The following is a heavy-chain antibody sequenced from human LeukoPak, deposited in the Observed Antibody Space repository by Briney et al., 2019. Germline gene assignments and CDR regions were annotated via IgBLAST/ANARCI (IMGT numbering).Heavy chain of an antibody. CDR3: ARAINGVIILYYFYYMDV. V-gene: IGHV4-61*02. Sequence: SETLSLTCTVSGDSISSGDYYWSWIRQPAGKGLEWIGRIYTSGSTNYNPSLKSRVTMSVDTSKNQFSLKLSSVTAADTAVYYCARAINGVIILYYFYYMDVWGKGTTVTVSS. CDR2: IYTSGST. D-gene: IGHD3-10*01. J-gene: IGHJ6*03. CDR1: GDSISSGDYY.